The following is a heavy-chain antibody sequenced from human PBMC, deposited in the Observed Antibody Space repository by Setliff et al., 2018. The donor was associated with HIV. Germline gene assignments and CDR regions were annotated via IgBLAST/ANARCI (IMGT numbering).Heavy chain of an antibody. CDR1: VQFISDGYY. D-gene: IGHD3-16*01. V-gene: IGHV4-38-2*02. CDR2: VYHSGKT. J-gene: IGHJ5*02. Sequence: SETLSLTCTVSVQFISDGYYWGWIRQPPGKGLEWIGSVYHSGKTYYNPSLKSRVTMSADTSKNQISLMLRSMTAADTAVYYCAKHDFGEGSCFDPWGQGSLVTVSS. CDR3: AKHDFGEGSCFDP.